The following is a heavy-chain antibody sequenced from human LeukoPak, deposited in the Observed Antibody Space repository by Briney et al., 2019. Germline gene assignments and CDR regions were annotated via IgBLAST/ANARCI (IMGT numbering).Heavy chain of an antibody. D-gene: IGHD2-8*01. V-gene: IGHV4-31*03. CDR3: ARGGSRLVSFSAFDI. CDR2: SYYSGST. CDR1: GSSIGSSGYY. Sequence: PSETLSLTCTVPGSSIGSSGYYWSWIRQHPGKGLEWVGYSYYSGSTYYNPSLKSRVTISVDTSKNQLSLRLNSVTAADTAVYYCARGGSRLVSFSAFDIWGQGTMVTVSS. J-gene: IGHJ3*02.